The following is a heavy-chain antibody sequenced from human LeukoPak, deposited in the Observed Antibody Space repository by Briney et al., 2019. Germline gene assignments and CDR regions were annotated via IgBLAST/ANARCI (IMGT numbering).Heavy chain of an antibody. CDR2: INHSGST. CDR3: ARRVGHSGYYTTRNYYMDV. V-gene: IGHV4-34*01. CDR1: GGSFSGYY. Sequence: SETLSLTCAVYGGSFSGYYWSWIRQPPGKGLEWIGEINHSGSTNYNPSLKSRVTISVDTSKSQFSLKLSSVTAADTAVYYCARRVGHSGYYTTRNYYMDVWGKGTTVTVSS. J-gene: IGHJ6*03. D-gene: IGHD3-3*01.